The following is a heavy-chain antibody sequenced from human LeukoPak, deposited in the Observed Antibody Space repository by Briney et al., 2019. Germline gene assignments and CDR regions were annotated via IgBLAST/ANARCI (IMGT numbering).Heavy chain of an antibody. CDR1: GGSFSGYY. CDR2: INHSGST. V-gene: IGHV4-34*01. Sequence: SETLSLTCAVYGGSFSGYYWSWIRQPPGKGLEWIGEINHSGSTNNNPSLKSRVTISVDTSKNQFSLKLRSVTAADTAVYYCARGLDEGYCGSTSCYVIDYWGQGTLVTVSS. CDR3: ARGLDEGYCGSTSCYVIDY. D-gene: IGHD2-2*01. J-gene: IGHJ4*02.